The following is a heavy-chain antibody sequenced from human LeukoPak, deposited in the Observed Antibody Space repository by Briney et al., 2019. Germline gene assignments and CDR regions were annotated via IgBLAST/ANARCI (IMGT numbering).Heavy chain of an antibody. V-gene: IGHV4-39*01. J-gene: IGHJ6*03. Sequence: PSETLSLTCTVSGGSISSSSYYWGWIRQPPGKGLEWIGSIYYSGSTYYNPSLKSRVTISVDTSKNQFSLKLTSVTAADTAVYYCARGGSPGYCSSTSCYFPGHYYMDVWGKGTTVTISS. CDR3: ARGGSPGYCSSTSCYFPGHYYMDV. D-gene: IGHD2-2*03. CDR2: IYYSGST. CDR1: GGSISSSSYY.